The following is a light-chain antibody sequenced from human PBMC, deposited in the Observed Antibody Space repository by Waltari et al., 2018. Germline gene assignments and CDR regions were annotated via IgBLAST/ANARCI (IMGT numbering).Light chain of an antibody. J-gene: IGKJ1*01. V-gene: IGKV3-20*01. CDR2: DAS. CDR3: QMYVRLPVT. Sequence: EIVLTQSPGTLALSPGERATLSCRASQSVGRALAWYQQKPGQAPRLLSYDASSRATGISDKYSGSESGTDFSLTISRVEPEDFAVYFCQMYVRLPVTFGQGTKVEVK. CDR1: QSVGRA.